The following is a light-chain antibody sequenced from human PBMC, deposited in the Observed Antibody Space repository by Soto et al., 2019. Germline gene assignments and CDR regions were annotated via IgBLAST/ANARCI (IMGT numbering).Light chain of an antibody. CDR3: VLYLGYNYV. J-gene: IGLJ1*01. Sequence: QTVVTQEPSFSVSPGGTVTLTCGLSSGSVSTSYYPSWYQQTPGQAPRTLVYSTNTRSSGVPDRFSGSILGNKAALTITGAQADDEYDYYCVLYLGYNYVFGTGTKVTVL. CDR1: SGSVSTSYY. CDR2: STN. V-gene: IGLV8-61*01.